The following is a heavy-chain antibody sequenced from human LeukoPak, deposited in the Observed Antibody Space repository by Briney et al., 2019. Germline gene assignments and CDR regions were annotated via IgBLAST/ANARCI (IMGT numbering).Heavy chain of an antibody. CDR3: ARRAGAYSHPYDY. D-gene: IGHD4/OR15-4a*01. CDR2: ISDSGGST. CDR1: GFTFSSYA. V-gene: IGHV3-23*01. J-gene: IGHJ4*02. Sequence: GGSLRLSCAASGFTFSSYAMSWVRQAPGKGLEWVSSISDSGGSTYSADSVKGRFTISRDNSKNTLYLQMNSLRAEDTAVYYCARRAGAYSHPYDYWGQGTLVTVSS.